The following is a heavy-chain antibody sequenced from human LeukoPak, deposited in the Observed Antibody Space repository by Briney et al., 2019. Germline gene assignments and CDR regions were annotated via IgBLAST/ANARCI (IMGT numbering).Heavy chain of an antibody. CDR2: IYYSGST. CDR3: ARVYDFWSGYPLYYFDY. J-gene: IGHJ4*02. V-gene: IGHV4-59*01. Sequence: SETLSLTCTVSGGSISSYYWSWIRQPPGKGLGWIGYIYYSGSTNYNPSLKSRVTISVDTSKNQFSLKLSSVTAADTAVYYCARVYDFWSGYPLYYFDYWGQGTLVTVSS. D-gene: IGHD3-3*01. CDR1: GGSISSYY.